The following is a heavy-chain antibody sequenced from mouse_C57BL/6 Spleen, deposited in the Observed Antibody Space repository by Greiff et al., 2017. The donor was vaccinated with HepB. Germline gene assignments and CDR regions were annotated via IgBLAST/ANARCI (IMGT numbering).Heavy chain of an antibody. CDR2: FYPGSGSI. V-gene: IGHV1-62-2*01. CDR1: GCTFTEYT. Sequence: QVQLQQSGAELVKPGASVKLSCKASGCTFTEYTIHWVKQRSGQGLEWIGWFYPGSGSIKYNENFKDKATLTADKSSSTVYMELSRLTSEDAAVYFCARYEDGGSAVCFYYWGQGTTLTVSS. D-gene: IGHD6-1*01. CDR3: ARYEDGGSAVCFYY. J-gene: IGHJ2*01.